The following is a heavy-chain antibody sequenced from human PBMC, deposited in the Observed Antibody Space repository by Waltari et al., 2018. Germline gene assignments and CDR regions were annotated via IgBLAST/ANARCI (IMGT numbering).Heavy chain of an antibody. Sequence: QVQLQESGPGLVKPSQTLSLTCTVSGGSISSGSYYWRWIRQPAGKGLEWIGRIYTSGSTNYNPSLKSRVTISVETSKNQFSLKLSSVTAADTAVYYCARSMAYYFDYWGQGTLVTVSS. V-gene: IGHV4-61*02. CDR3: ARSMAYYFDY. CDR2: IYTSGST. J-gene: IGHJ4*02. D-gene: IGHD2-8*01. CDR1: GGSISSGSYY.